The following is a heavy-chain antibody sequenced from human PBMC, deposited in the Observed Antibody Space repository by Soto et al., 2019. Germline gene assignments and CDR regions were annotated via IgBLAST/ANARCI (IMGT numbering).Heavy chain of an antibody. CDR1: GFTFSSYA. CDR3: ARGRELYYYYYGMDV. D-gene: IGHD1-26*01. CDR2: ISYDGSNK. J-gene: IGHJ6*02. V-gene: IGHV3-30-3*01. Sequence: GGSLRLSCAASGFTFSSYAMHWVRQAPGKGLEWVAVISYDGSNKYYADSVKGRFTISRDNSKNTLYLQMNSLRAEDTAVYYCARGRELYYYYYGMDVWGQGTRVTVSS.